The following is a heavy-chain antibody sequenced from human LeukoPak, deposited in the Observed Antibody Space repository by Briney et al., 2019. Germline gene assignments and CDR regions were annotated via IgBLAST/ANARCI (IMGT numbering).Heavy chain of an antibody. D-gene: IGHD3-16*01. CDR2: ISYDGSNK. V-gene: IGHV3-30*04. Sequence: GRSLRLSCAASGFTFSSYAMHWVRQAPGRGLEWVAVISYDGSNKYYADSVKGRFTISRDNSKDTLYLEVKSLRVEDTAVYFCAKPLYAVRGKNFFDYWGQGTLVIVSS. J-gene: IGHJ4*02. CDR3: AKPLYAVRGKNFFDY. CDR1: GFTFSSYA.